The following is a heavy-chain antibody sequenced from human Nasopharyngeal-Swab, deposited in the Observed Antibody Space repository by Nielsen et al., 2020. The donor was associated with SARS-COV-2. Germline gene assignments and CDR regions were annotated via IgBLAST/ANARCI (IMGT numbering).Heavy chain of an antibody. Sequence: KASGERKNSYAMHWVRQAPGQRLEWMGWIKAGNGDTTYLQKFQGRVTMTRDTSASTAYMELRGLRSEDTAVYYCASIDYGDYWGQGTLVTVSS. J-gene: IGHJ4*02. D-gene: IGHD3-16*02. CDR3: ASIDYGDY. V-gene: IGHV1-3*01. CDR2: IKAGNGDT. CDR1: GERKNSYA.